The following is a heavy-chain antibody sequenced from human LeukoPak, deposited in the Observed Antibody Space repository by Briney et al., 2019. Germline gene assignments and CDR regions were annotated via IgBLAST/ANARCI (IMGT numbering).Heavy chain of an antibody. CDR1: GYTFTSYA. CDR3: ARVGIVGAALAY. J-gene: IGHJ4*02. Sequence: ASVKVSCKASGYTFTSYAMHWVRQAPGQRLEWMGWVNAAIGNTKYSQKFQGRVTITRDTSATTAFMELSSLRSEDTAVYYCARVGIVGAALAYWGQGTLVTVSS. D-gene: IGHD1-26*01. V-gene: IGHV1-3*01. CDR2: VNAAIGNT.